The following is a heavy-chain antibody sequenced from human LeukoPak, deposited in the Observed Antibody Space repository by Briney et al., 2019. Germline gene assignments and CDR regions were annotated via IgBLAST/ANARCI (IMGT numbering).Heavy chain of an antibody. J-gene: IGHJ5*02. CDR1: GYTFTSYG. V-gene: IGHV1-18*01. Sequence: GASVKVSCKASGYTFTSYGISWVRQAPGQGLEWMGWISAYNGNTNYAQKLQGRVTMTTDTSTSTAYMELRSLRSDDTAVYYCARVRTKQQLDGSRYNWFDPWGQGTLVTVSS. CDR2: ISAYNGNT. CDR3: ARVRTKQQLDGSRYNWFDP. D-gene: IGHD6-13*01.